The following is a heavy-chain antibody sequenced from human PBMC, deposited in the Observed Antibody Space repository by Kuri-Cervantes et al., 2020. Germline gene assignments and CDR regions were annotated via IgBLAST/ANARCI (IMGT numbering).Heavy chain of an antibody. J-gene: IGHJ5*02. D-gene: IGHD6-19*01. CDR3: ARIPGIAVAGIDNWFEP. V-gene: IGHV1-18*01. Sequence: ASVKVSCKASGYTFTSYGISWVRQAPGQGLEWMGWISAYNGNTNYAQKFQGRVTMTRDTSISTAYMELSRLRSDDTAVYYCARIPGIAVAGIDNWFEPWGQGTLVTVSS. CDR1: GYTFTSYG. CDR2: ISAYNGNT.